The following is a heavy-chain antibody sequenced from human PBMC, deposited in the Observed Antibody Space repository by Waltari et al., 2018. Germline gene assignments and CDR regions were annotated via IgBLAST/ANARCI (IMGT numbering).Heavy chain of an antibody. CDR3: AKVGYCSSTSCFYYYYYGMDV. CDR1: GFTFSSYA. Sequence: EVQLLESGGGLVQPGGSLRLSCAASGFTFSSYAMSWVRQAPGKGLEWVSAISGSGVSTNYPYSVKGRFTISRDNSKNTLYLQMNSLRAEDTAVYYCAKVGYCSSTSCFYYYYYGMDVWGQGTTVTVSS. D-gene: IGHD2-2*01. CDR2: ISGSGVST. J-gene: IGHJ6*02. V-gene: IGHV3-23*01.